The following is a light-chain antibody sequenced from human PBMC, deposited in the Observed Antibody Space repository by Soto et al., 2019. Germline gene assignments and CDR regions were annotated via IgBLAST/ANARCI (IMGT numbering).Light chain of an antibody. J-gene: IGLJ3*02. CDR3: SSYSPSSFL. Sequence: QSALTQPASVSGSPGETITISCTGTSNDVGGYGYVSWYRQYAGKAPTLMVSEVSYRPSGVSDRFSGSKSGTTAFLTISGLQTEDEGHYYCSSYSPSSFLFGGGTKLTVL. V-gene: IGLV2-14*01. CDR1: SNDVGGYGY. CDR2: EVS.